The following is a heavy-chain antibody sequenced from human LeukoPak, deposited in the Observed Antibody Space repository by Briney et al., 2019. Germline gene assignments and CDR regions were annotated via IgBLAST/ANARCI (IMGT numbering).Heavy chain of an antibody. CDR3: ARGGGTGEFDY. V-gene: IGHV3-74*01. CDR2: IHSDGRST. CDR1: GFTFSSYW. Sequence: SGASLRLSCAASGFTFSSYWMHWVRQVPGKGLEWVSRIHSDGRSTTYADSVKGRFTISRDDTENTLYLHMHSLRAEDTAVYYCARGGGTGEFDYWGQGMLVTVSS. D-gene: IGHD7-27*01. J-gene: IGHJ4*02.